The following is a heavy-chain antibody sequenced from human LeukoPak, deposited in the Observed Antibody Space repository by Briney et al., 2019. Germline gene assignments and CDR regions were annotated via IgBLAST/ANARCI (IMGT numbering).Heavy chain of an antibody. J-gene: IGHJ4*02. CDR3: VRERERGTYFI. CDR2: INPSGGST. V-gene: IGHV1-46*01. CDR1: GYTFTSYY. Sequence: ASVKVSCKASGYTFTSYYMHWVRQAPGQGLEWMGIINPSGGSTSYAQKFQGRVTITRDTSTSTVYMDLRSLRSEDTAVYYCVRERERGTYFIWGQGTLVTVSS. D-gene: IGHD3-10*01.